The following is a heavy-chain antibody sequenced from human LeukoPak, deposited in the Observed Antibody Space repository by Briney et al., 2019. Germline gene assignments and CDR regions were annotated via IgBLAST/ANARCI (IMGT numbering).Heavy chain of an antibody. CDR2: INHSGST. CDR1: GGSFSGYY. J-gene: IGHJ5*02. Sequence: SETLSLTCAVYGGSFSGYYWSWIRQPPGKGLEWIGEINHSGSTNYNPSLKSRVTISVDTSKNQFSLKLSSVTAADTAVYYCARGQSIAAAGTIWFDPWGQGTLVTVSS. V-gene: IGHV4-34*01. CDR3: ARGQSIAAAGTIWFDP. D-gene: IGHD6-13*01.